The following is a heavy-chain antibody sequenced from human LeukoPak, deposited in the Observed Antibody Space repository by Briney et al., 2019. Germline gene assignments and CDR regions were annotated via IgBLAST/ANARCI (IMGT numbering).Heavy chain of an antibody. Sequence: SETLSLTCTVSGGSISSSSNFWGWIRQPPGKGLEWIGSISYSGSTYYNPSLKSRVTISVDTSKNQFSLKLRSVTAADTAVYYCARTNPSFDYWGQGTLVTVSS. J-gene: IGHJ4*02. V-gene: IGHV4-39*01. CDR1: GGSISSSSNF. CDR3: ARTNPSFDY. CDR2: ISYSGST.